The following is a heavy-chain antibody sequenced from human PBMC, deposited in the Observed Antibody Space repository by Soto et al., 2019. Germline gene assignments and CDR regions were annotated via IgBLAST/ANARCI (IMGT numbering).Heavy chain of an antibody. CDR1: GFTFSTYA. CDR2: ISVSGGST. CDR3: AKDGYNWNYGFTQYYFDY. D-gene: IGHD1-7*01. V-gene: IGHV3-23*01. Sequence: PGGSLRLSCAASGFTFSTYAISWVRQAPGKGLEWVSAISVSGGSTYYADSVKGRFTISRDNSKNTLYLQMNSLRAEDTAVYYCAKDGYNWNYGFTQYYFDYWGQGTLVTVSS. J-gene: IGHJ4*02.